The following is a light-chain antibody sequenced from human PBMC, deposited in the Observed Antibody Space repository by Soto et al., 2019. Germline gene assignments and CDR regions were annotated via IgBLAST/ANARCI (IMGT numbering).Light chain of an antibody. V-gene: IGKV3-15*01. Sequence: EIVMTQSPDTLSVSPGERATLSCRASQSVSSNLVWYQQKPGQAPRLLVYGASTRATAIPARFSGSGSGTEFTLTISSLQSEDFADYYCQQYDYGRMFGQGTKVQIK. CDR3: QQYDYGRM. CDR1: QSVSSN. CDR2: GAS. J-gene: IGKJ1*01.